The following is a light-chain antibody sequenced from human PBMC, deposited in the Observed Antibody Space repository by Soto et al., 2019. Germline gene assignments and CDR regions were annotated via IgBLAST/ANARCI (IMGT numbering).Light chain of an antibody. CDR3: QQLNSYLYT. V-gene: IGKV1-9*01. Sequence: DIQLTPSPSFLSASVGDRVTITCRASQGISSYLAWYQQKPGKAPKLLIYAASTLQSGVPSRFSGSGAGKEFTLTVSSLQPEDFATDYCQQLNSYLYTFGQGTKLEIK. CDR1: QGISSY. CDR2: AAS. J-gene: IGKJ2*01.